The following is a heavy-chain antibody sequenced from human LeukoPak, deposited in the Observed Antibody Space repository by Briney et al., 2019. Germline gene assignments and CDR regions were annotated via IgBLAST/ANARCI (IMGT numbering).Heavy chain of an antibody. CDR3: AREYGTAYNYYGMDV. CDR2: ISYDGSNK. D-gene: IGHD1-7*01. V-gene: IGHV3-30*04. CDR1: GFIFSNYA. J-gene: IGHJ6*02. Sequence: GGPLRLSCAASGFIFSNYAMHWVRQAPGKGLEWAAVISYDGSNKYYADSVKGRFTISRDNSKNTLYLQMNSLRAEDTAVYYCAREYGTAYNYYGMDVWGQGTTVAVSS.